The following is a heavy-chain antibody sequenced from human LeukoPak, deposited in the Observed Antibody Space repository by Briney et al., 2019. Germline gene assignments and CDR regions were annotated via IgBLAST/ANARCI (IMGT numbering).Heavy chain of an antibody. CDR3: ARGWGEDLGYCSSTSCLTHFDY. J-gene: IGHJ4*02. D-gene: IGHD2-2*01. CDR1: GGSFSGYY. V-gene: IGHV4-34*01. Sequence: SETLSLTCAVYGGSFSGYYWSWIRQPPGKGLEWIGEINHSGSTNYNPSPKSRVTISVDTSKNQFSLKLSSVTAADTAVYYCARGWGEDLGYCSSTSCLTHFDYWGQGTLVTVSS. CDR2: INHSGST.